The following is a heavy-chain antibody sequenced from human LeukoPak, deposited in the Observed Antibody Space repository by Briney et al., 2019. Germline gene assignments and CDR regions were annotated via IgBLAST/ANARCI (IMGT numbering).Heavy chain of an antibody. V-gene: IGHV4-39*01. Sequence: SETLSLTCTVSGGSISSSSYYWGWIRQPPGKGLEWIGSIYYSGSTYYNPSLKSRVTISVDTSKNQFSLKLSSVTAADTAVYYCARQSYSSGWYVNYYYYMDVWGKGTTVTISS. J-gene: IGHJ6*03. CDR1: GGSISSSSYY. D-gene: IGHD6-19*01. CDR3: ARQSYSSGWYVNYYYYMDV. CDR2: IYYSGST.